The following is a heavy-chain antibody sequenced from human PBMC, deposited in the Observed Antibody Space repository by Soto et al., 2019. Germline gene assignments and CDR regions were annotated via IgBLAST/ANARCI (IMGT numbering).Heavy chain of an antibody. CDR1: GFSFSTSG. J-gene: IGHJ5*02. D-gene: IGHD1-26*01. CDR3: ARGPPVGALTFWFDP. CDR2: ISAGGDSA. V-gene: IGHV3-23*01. Sequence: GGSLRLSCAVSGFSFSTSGMSWVRQAPGKGLEWVSGISAGGDSADYADSVKGRFTISRDNSKNTLYLQMNSLGAEDTALYYCARGPPVGALTFWFDPWGLGTLVTVSS.